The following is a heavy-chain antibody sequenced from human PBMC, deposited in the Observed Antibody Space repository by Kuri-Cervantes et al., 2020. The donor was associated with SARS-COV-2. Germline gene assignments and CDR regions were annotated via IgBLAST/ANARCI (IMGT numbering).Heavy chain of an antibody. D-gene: IGHD3-22*01. CDR3: ARSTPLRRLVVISQGGAFDI. Sequence: ASVKVSCKASGYTFTGYYMHWVRQAPGQGLEWMEWINPNSGGTNYAQKFQGWVTMTRDTSISTVYMELSRLRSDDTAVYYCARSTPLRRLVVISQGGAFDIWGQGTMVTVSS. J-gene: IGHJ3*02. V-gene: IGHV1-2*04. CDR1: GYTFTGYY. CDR2: INPNSGGT.